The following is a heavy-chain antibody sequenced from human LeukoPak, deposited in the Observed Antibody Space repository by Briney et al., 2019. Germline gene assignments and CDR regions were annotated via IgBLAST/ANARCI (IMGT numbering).Heavy chain of an antibody. V-gene: IGHV4-59*01. D-gene: IGHD3-16*01. Sequence: SETLSLTCTVSGGSISSYYWSWIRQPPGKGLEWIGYIYYSGSTNYNPSLKSRVTISVDTSKNQFSLKLSSVTAADTAVYYCARARGGSWFDPWGQGTLVTVSS. CDR3: ARARGGSWFDP. CDR2: IYYSGST. J-gene: IGHJ5*02. CDR1: GGSISSYY.